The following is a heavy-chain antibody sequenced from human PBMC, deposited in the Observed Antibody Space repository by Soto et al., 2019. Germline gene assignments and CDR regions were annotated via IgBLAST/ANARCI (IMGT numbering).Heavy chain of an antibody. J-gene: IGHJ5*01. CDR1: GFTFSSYN. V-gene: IGHV3-48*02. CDR3: ARPTTSGAYYACDS. D-gene: IGHD1-26*01. Sequence: GGSLRLSCAASGFTFSSYNMNWVRQAPGKGLEWVSFITSSSDIIYYGDSVKGRFTISRDNAKSSLYLQMNSLRDEDTAVYYCARPTTSGAYYACDSWAQGTLVTVSS. CDR2: ITSSSDII.